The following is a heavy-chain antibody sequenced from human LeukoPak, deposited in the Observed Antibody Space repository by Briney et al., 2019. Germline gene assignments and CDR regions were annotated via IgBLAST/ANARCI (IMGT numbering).Heavy chain of an antibody. CDR3: ARVRFGENWFDP. CDR2: ISAYNGNT. J-gene: IGHJ5*02. D-gene: IGHD3-10*01. CDR1: GYTFTSYG. V-gene: IGHV1-18*01. Sequence: ASVKVSCRASGYTFTSYGISWVRQAPGQGLEWMGWISAYNGNTNYAQKLQGRVTMTTDTSTSTAYMELRSLRSDDTAVYYCARVRFGENWFDPWGQGTLVTVSS.